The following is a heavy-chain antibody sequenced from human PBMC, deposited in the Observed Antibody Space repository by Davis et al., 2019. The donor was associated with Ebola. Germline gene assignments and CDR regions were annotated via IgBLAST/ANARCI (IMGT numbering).Heavy chain of an antibody. CDR1: GFTFSSYG. J-gene: IGHJ4*02. CDR3: AKDPAPELRRGFNYFDY. D-gene: IGHD1-7*01. Sequence: PGGSLRLSCAASGFTFSSYGMHWVRQAPGKGLEWVSAISGSGGSTYYADSVKGRFTISRDNSKNTLYLQMNSLIAEDTAVYYCAKDPAPELRRGFNYFDYWSQGTLVTVSS. CDR2: ISGSGGST. V-gene: IGHV3-23*01.